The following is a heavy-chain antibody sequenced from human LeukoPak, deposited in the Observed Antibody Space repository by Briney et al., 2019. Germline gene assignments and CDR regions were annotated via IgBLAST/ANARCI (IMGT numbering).Heavy chain of an antibody. CDR1: GYTFTGYY. CDR2: INPNSGGT. D-gene: IGHD3-3*01. V-gene: IGHV1-2*02. CDR3: AIIDFWSGYYWDY. Sequence: ASVKVSFKASGYTFTGYYMHWVRQAPGQGLEWMGWINPNSGGTNYAQKFQGGVTMTRDTSISTAYMELSRLRSDDTAVYYCAIIDFWSGYYWDYWGQGTLVTVSS. J-gene: IGHJ4*02.